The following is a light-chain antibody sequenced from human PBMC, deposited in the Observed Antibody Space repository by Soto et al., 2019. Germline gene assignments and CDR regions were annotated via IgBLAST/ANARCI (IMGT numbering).Light chain of an antibody. CDR1: QSVSSSY. J-gene: IGKJ1*01. V-gene: IGKV3-20*01. CDR2: GAS. Sequence: ETVWTQSPGTLSLSPGERATLSCRASQSVSSSYLAWYQQKPGQAPRLLIYGASSRATGIPDRFSGSGSGTDFTLTISRLEPEDFAVYYCQQYGSSPPSWTFGQGTKVEIK. CDR3: QQYGSSPPSWT.